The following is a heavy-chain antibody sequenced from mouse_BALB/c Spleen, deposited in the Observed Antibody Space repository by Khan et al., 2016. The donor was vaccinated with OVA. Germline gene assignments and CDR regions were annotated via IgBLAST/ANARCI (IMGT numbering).Heavy chain of an antibody. CDR1: GFTFSSYV. CDR3: AREAYRYEEYYFDY. J-gene: IGHJ2*01. V-gene: IGHV5-6-5*01. Sequence: LVESGGDLVKPGGSLKLSCAVSGFTFSSYVMSWVRQTPEKRLEWVASISSGGTTAYPDSVKGRFTISRDTARNIMYLQMSSLRSEDTAMYYCAREAYRYEEYYFDYWGQGSTLTVSS. D-gene: IGHD2-14*01. CDR2: ISSGGTT.